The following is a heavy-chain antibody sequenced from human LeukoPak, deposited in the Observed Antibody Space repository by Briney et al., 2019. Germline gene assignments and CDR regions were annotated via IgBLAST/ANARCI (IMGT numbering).Heavy chain of an antibody. CDR3: ARVYYYGSGNIREIGY. CDR1: GYTFSHYA. Sequence: ASVKVSCKASGYTFSHYAMHWVRQAPGQRLEWMGWINAGNGDTKYSLKSQGRVTITRDTSASTAYMELSSLRSEDTAVYYCARVYYYGSGNIREIGYWGQGTLVTVSS. V-gene: IGHV1-3*01. D-gene: IGHD3-10*01. J-gene: IGHJ4*02. CDR2: INAGNGDT.